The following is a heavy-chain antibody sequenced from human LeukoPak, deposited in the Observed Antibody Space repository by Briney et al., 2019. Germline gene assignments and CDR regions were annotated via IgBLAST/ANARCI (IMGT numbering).Heavy chain of an antibody. J-gene: IGHJ3*02. CDR3: ARDILEWFYRGDAFDI. CDR2: IRYDGSNE. Sequence: PGGSLRLSCAASGFTFSSYGMHWVRQAPGKGLEWVSFIRYDGSNEYYADSVRGRFTISRDNSKNTLYLQMNSLRAEDTAVYYCARDILEWFYRGDAFDIWGQGTMVTVSS. D-gene: IGHD3-3*01. V-gene: IGHV3-30*02. CDR1: GFTFSSYG.